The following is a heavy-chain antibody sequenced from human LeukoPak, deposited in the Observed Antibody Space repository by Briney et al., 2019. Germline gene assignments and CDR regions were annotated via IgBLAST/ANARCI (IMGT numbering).Heavy chain of an antibody. J-gene: IGHJ4*02. D-gene: IGHD2/OR15-2a*01. CDR2: INHSGSP. CDR3: ARGPLPSLYQPLDY. Sequence: KPTETLSLTCAVYDGSFRTYYWSGIRQPPGKALEWIGEINHSGSPNYNPSLKSRVTISVDTSKKQFSLKLSSVTAADTAVYYCARGPLPSLYQPLDYWGQGTLVTVSS. V-gene: IGHV4-34*01. CDR1: DGSFRTYY.